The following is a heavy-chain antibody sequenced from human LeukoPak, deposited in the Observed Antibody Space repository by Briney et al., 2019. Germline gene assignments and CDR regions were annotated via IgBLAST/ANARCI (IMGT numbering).Heavy chain of an antibody. CDR1: GFTFSSYW. CDR2: IKRDGSEK. CDR3: ARPPNIAAAGQD. J-gene: IGHJ4*02. V-gene: IGHV3-7*01. Sequence: GGSLRLSCAASGFTFSSYWMSWVRQAPGKGLEWVANIKRDGSEKYYMDSVKDRFTISRDNAKNSLYLQMNSLRAEDTAVYYCARPPNIAAAGQDWGQGTLVTVSS. D-gene: IGHD6-13*01.